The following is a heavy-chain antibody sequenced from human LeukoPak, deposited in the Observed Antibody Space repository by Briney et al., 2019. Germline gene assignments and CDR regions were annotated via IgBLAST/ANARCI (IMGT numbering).Heavy chain of an antibody. J-gene: IGHJ4*02. V-gene: IGHV3-23*01. CDR1: GFTFSSYA. CDR3: AKGNYDSSGLLDY. CDR2: HTGNDDST. Sequence: GGSLRLSCAASGFTFSSYAMSWVRQAPGKGLEWVSGHTGNDDSTYFADSVRGRFTISRDNSRNTLYLQMNSLRAEDTAVYYCAKGNYDSSGLLDYWGQGTLVTVSS. D-gene: IGHD3-22*01.